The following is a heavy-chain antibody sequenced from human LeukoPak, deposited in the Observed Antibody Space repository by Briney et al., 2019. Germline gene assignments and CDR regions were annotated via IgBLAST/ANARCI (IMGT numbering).Heavy chain of an antibody. Sequence: SETLSLTCTVSGGSISSSSYYWGWIRQPPGKGLEWIGSIYYSGSTYYNPSLKSRVTISVDTSKNQFSLKLSSVTAADTAVYYCARVRNSYAPQGYYFDYWGQGTLVTVSS. V-gene: IGHV4-39*07. CDR3: ARVRNSYAPQGYYFDY. CDR2: IYYSGST. D-gene: IGHD5-18*01. CDR1: GGSISSSSYY. J-gene: IGHJ4*02.